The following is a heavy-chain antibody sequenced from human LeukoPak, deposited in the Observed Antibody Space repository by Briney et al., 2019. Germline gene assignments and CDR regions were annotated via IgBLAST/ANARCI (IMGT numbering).Heavy chain of an antibody. Sequence: ASVKVSCKASGYTFTGYYMHWVRQAPGQGLEWTGWINPNSGGTNYAQKFQGRVTMTRDTSISTAYMELSRLRSDDTAVYYCARVVSRYSGSYWGWGQGTLVTVSS. D-gene: IGHD1-26*01. CDR1: GYTFTGYY. V-gene: IGHV1-2*02. J-gene: IGHJ4*02. CDR2: INPNSGGT. CDR3: ARVVSRYSGSYWG.